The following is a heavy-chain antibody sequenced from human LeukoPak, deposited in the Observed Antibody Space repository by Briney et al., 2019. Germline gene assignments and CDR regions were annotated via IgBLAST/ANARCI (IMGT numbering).Heavy chain of an antibody. CDR1: GFTFSSYG. J-gene: IGHJ4*02. V-gene: IGHV3-33*01. Sequence: GRSLRLSCAASGFTFSSYGMHWVRQAPGKGLEWLAVIWYDGSNKYYADSVKGRFTVSRDNSKNTLYLQMSSLRAEDTAVYYCVISYYFDYWGQGTLVTVSS. D-gene: IGHD2/OR15-2a*01. CDR3: VISYYFDY. CDR2: IWYDGSNK.